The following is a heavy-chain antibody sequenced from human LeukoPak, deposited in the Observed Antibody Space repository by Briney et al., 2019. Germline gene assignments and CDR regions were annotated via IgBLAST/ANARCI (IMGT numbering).Heavy chain of an antibody. CDR2: ISASGATT. V-gene: IGHV3-23*01. CDR3: APKKTVTRGARPHAY. D-gene: IGHD4-17*01. J-gene: IGHJ4*02. Sequence: GGSLRLSCAASGFTLSIYALNCVRDAPGKGVEGGSIISASGATTYYAHPVEGRFTIPRENSKTILYLQMNSLRAEDTAVYYCAPKKTVTRGARPHAYWGQGTLLTVSS. CDR1: GFTLSIYA.